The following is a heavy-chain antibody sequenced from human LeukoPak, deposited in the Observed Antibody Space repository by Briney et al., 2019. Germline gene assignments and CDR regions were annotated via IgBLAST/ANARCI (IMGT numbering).Heavy chain of an antibody. V-gene: IGHV4-4*07. D-gene: IGHD2-15*01. J-gene: IGHJ1*01. CDR2: IYTSGST. CDR3: ASGGCSGGSCREYFQH. CDR1: GGSISSYY. Sequence: SETLSLTCTVSGGSISSYYWSWIRQPAGKGLEWIGRIYTSGSTNYNPSLKSRVTMSVDTYKNQFSLKLSSVTAADTAVYYCASGGCSGGSCREYFQHWGQGTLVTVSS.